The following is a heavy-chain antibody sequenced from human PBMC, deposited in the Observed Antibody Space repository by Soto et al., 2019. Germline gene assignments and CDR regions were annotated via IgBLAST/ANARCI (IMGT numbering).Heavy chain of an antibody. V-gene: IGHV3-73*01. D-gene: IGHD4-4*01. CDR2: IRSKANSYAT. CDR3: TYSNYGYYMDV. Sequence: GGSLRLSCAASGFTFSGSAMHWVRQASGKGLEWVGRIRSKANSYATAYAASVKGRFTISRDDSKNTAYLQMNSLKTEDTAVYYCTYSNYGYYMDVWGKGTTVTVSS. J-gene: IGHJ6*03. CDR1: GFTFSGSA.